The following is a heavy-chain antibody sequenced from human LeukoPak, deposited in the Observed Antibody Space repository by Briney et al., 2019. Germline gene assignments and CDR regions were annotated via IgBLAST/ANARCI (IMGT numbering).Heavy chain of an antibody. J-gene: IGHJ4*02. D-gene: IGHD3-22*01. CDR2: INPNSGGT. CDR3: ASLNYYDTSGYFDY. CDR1: GYTLTGYY. V-gene: IGHV1-2*02. Sequence: ASVKVSCKASGYTLTGYYMHWVRQVPGQGLEWMGWINPNSGGTNYAQKFQGRVTMTRDTSISTAYMELSSLRSEDTAVYYCASLNYYDTSGYFDYWGQGTLVTVSS.